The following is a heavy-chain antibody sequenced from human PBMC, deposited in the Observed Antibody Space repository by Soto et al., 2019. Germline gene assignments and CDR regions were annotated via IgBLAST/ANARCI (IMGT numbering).Heavy chain of an antibody. J-gene: IGHJ4*02. V-gene: IGHV3-74*01. D-gene: IGHD6-19*01. CDR1: GFTFSDYY. CDR3: ARAPRGAGDYYFAY. CDR2: IKTDGSST. Sequence: GGSLRVSCAASGFTFSDYYMSWSRQAPGKGLVWVSRIKTDGSSTTYADSVRGRFTISRDNAQNTLYLQMSSLRAEDTAVYYCARAPRGAGDYYFAYWGQGTPVTVSS.